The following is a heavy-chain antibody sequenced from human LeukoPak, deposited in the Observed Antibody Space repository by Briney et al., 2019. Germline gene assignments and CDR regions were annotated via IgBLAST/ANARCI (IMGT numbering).Heavy chain of an antibody. Sequence: GRSLRLSCAASGFTFDDYAMHWVRQAPGKGLEWVSGISWNSGSIGYADSVKGRFTISRDNAKNSLYLQMNSLRAEDTAVYYCARGSYSGSYYPFDYWGQGTLVTVSS. CDR3: ARGSYSGSYYPFDY. V-gene: IGHV3-9*01. D-gene: IGHD1-26*01. J-gene: IGHJ4*02. CDR2: ISWNSGSI. CDR1: GFTFDDYA.